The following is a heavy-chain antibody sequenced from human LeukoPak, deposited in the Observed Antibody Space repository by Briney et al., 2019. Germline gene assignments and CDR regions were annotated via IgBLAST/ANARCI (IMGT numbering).Heavy chain of an antibody. CDR1: GYTFTSYG. Sequence: ASVKVSCKASGYTFTSYGISWVRQAPGQGLEWMGWISAYNGNTNYAQKLQGRVTMTTGTSTSTAYMELRSLRSDDTAVYYCARVGTGSSSWYPGTDYYMDVWGKGTTVTVSS. V-gene: IGHV1-18*01. J-gene: IGHJ6*03. D-gene: IGHD6-13*01. CDR2: ISAYNGNT. CDR3: ARVGTGSSSWYPGTDYYMDV.